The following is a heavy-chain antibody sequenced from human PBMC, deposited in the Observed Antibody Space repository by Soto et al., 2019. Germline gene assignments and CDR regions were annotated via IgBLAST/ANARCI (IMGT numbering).Heavy chain of an antibody. CDR3: ARSGDNYNVLDY. Sequence: LRLSCAASGFSISDHYMSWIRQAPGKGLEWVSYSSNSGTFTKYADSVKGRFSISRDNAKNSLYLEINSLRGEDTAIYYCARSGDNYNVLDYWGQGTLVTVSS. CDR2: SSNSGTFT. J-gene: IGHJ4*02. D-gene: IGHD3-10*02. CDR1: GFSISDHY. V-gene: IGHV3-11*03.